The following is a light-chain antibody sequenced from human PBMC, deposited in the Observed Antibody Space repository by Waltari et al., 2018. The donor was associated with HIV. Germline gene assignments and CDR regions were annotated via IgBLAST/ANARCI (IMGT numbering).Light chain of an antibody. CDR1: QSVATN. Sequence: EIVMTQSPATLSVSPGERATLSCRASQSVATNLAWYQQKPDQAPRLLIYGASNRATNVPVRFSGSGSGTDFTLTINSLQSEDLAVYYCQQYDSWPPLFSFGPGTKVDI. CDR3: QQYDSWPPLFS. V-gene: IGKV3-15*01. CDR2: GAS. J-gene: IGKJ3*01.